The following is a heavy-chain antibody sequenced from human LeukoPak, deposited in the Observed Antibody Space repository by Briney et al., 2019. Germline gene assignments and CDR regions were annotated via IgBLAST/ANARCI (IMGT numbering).Heavy chain of an antibody. D-gene: IGHD6-19*01. Sequence: SETLSLTCTVSGGSISNYYWSWIRQPAGKGLEWIGRIYTSGSTNYNPSLKSRVTMSVDTSKNQFSLKLSSVTAADTAVYYCARGPASSGWYVVWFDPWGQGTLVTVSS. CDR2: IYTSGST. J-gene: IGHJ5*02. V-gene: IGHV4-4*07. CDR1: GGSISNYY. CDR3: ARGPASSGWYVVWFDP.